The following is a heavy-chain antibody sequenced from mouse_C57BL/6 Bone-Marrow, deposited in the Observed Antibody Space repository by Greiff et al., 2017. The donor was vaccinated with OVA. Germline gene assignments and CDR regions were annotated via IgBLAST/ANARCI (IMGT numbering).Heavy chain of an antibody. CDR1: GYTSTSYW. V-gene: IGHV1-64*01. CDR3: VSTTVAHYFDY. D-gene: IGHD1-1*01. J-gene: IGHJ2*01. Sequence: QVQLQQPGAELVKPGASVKLSCKASGYTSTSYWMHWVKQRPGQGLEWIGMIHPNSGSTNYNEKFKSKATLTVDKSSSTAYMQLSSLTSENSAVYYCVSTTVAHYFDYWGQGTTLTVSS. CDR2: IHPNSGST.